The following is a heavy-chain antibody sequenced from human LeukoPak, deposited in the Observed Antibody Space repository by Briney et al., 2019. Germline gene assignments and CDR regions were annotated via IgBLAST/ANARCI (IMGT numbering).Heavy chain of an antibody. CDR2: IKQDGSEK. CDR3: AREAGRVLYGDYGDY. Sequence: GGSLRLSRAASGFTFSSYWMSWVRQAPGKGLEWVANIKQDGSEKYYVDSVKGRFTISRDNAKNSLYLQMNSLRAEDTAVYYCAREAGRVLYGDYGDYWGQGTLVTVSS. V-gene: IGHV3-7*01. J-gene: IGHJ4*02. CDR1: GFTFSSYW. D-gene: IGHD4-17*01.